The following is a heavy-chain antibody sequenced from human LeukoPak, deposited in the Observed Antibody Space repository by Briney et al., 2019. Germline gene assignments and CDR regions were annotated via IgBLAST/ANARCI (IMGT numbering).Heavy chain of an antibody. Sequence: ASVKVSCKASGYTFTSYYMHWVRQAPGQGLEWMGIINPSGGSTSYAQKLQGRVTMTRDTSTSTVYMELSSVRSEDTAVYYCARSSGSSGGVDYWGQGTLVTVSS. CDR3: ARSSGSSGGVDY. V-gene: IGHV1-46*04. CDR1: GYTFTSYY. J-gene: IGHJ4*02. D-gene: IGHD1-26*01. CDR2: INPSGGST.